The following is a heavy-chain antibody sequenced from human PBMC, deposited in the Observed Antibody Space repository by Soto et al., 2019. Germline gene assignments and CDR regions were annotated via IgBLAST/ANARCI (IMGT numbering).Heavy chain of an antibody. D-gene: IGHD3-10*01. CDR3: ANGRATYGLLTHDY. CDR2: LTGSSSNI. V-gene: IGHV3-23*01. Sequence: EVQLLESGGGLVQPGGSLRLSCAASGFSFRNYAMSWVRQAPGKGLEWISTLTGSSSNIYYAASVKGRFAISRDNSRNTLYLQMHSLTAEDTAVYYCANGRATYGLLTHDYWGQGTLVTVSS. CDR1: GFSFRNYA. J-gene: IGHJ4*02.